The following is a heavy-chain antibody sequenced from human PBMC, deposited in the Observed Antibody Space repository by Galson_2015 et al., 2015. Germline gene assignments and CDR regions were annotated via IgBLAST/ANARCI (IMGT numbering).Heavy chain of an antibody. D-gene: IGHD6-19*01. CDR3: ARYGLVTKSDSNFGGFDY. CDR1: GFSFTNYW. V-gene: IGHV5-51*01. Sequence: QSGAEVKKPGESLTISCKGSGFSFTNYWIGWVRQMPGKGLEWMGIIYPGDSDTRYSPSFLGQVTISADKSIGAAYLQWSGMKASDTATYHCARYGLVTKSDSNFGGFDYRGHGTLVTLST. CDR2: IYPGDSDT. J-gene: IGHJ4*01.